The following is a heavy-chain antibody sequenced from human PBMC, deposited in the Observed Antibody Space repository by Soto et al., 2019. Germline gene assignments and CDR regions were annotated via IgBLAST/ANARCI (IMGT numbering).Heavy chain of an antibody. J-gene: IGHJ5*02. Sequence: PSETLSLTCAVYGGSFSVYYWYWIRQPPGKGLEWIGEINHSGSTNYNPSLKTRVTMSVDTSKNQFPLKLSSVTAADTAVYYCASNYDILTGFHRGYFDPWGQGTLVTVSS. D-gene: IGHD3-9*01. V-gene: IGHV4-34*01. CDR1: GGSFSVYY. CDR3: ASNYDILTGFHRGYFDP. CDR2: INHSGST.